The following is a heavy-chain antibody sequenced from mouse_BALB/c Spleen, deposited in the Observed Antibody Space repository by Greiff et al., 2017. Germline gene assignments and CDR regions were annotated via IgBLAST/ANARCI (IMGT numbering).Heavy chain of an antibody. D-gene: IGHD2-4*01. Sequence: EVQGVESGGGLVKPGGSLKLSCAASGFTFSSYAMSWVRQTPEKRLEWVASISSGGSTYYPDSVKGRFTISRDNARNILYLQMSSLRSEDTAMYYCARGGIYYDHFDYWGQGTTLTVSS. J-gene: IGHJ2*01. V-gene: IGHV5-6-5*01. CDR3: ARGGIYYDHFDY. CDR2: ISSGGST. CDR1: GFTFSSYA.